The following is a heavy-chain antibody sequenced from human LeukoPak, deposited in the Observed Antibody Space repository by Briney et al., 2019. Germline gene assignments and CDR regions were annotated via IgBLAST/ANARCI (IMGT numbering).Heavy chain of an antibody. CDR2: IWYDGSNK. Sequence: PGGSLRLSCAASGFTFSSYGMHWVRQAPDKGLEWVAVIWYDGSNKYYADSVKGRFTISRDNSKNTLYLQMNSLRAEDTAVYYCARVRYGMDVWGKGTTVTVSS. V-gene: IGHV3-33*01. J-gene: IGHJ6*04. CDR1: GFTFSSYG. CDR3: ARVRYGMDV.